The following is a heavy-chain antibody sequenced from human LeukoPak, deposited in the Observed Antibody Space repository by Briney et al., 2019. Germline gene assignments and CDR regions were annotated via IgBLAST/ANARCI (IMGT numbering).Heavy chain of an antibody. CDR3: TRDATYYLRYGYFDY. CDR2: INNVASHI. J-gene: IGHJ4*02. V-gene: IGHV3-21*01. D-gene: IGHD2/OR15-2a*01. CDR1: GFSISSSA. Sequence: PGMSLRLSCAASGFSISSSAMNWVRQAPGKGLEWVSSINNVASHIYYAGSVRGRFTISRDNAKNSVYLQMNSLRAEDTAVYYCTRDATYYLRYGYFDYWGQGTLVTVSS.